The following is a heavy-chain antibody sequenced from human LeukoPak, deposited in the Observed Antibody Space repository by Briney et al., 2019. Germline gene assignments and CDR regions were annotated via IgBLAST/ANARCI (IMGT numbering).Heavy chain of an antibody. CDR2: INLNRGGT. CDR3: ARDLVLLWFGDRFHYYYYYGMDV. CDR1: GYTFTGYY. D-gene: IGHD3-10*01. Sequence: ASVKVSCKASGYTFTGYYMHWVRQAPGQGLEWMGWINLNRGGTNYAQKFQGRATMTRDTSISTAYMELSRLRSDDTAVYYCARDLVLLWFGDRFHYYYYYGMDVWGQGTTVTVSS. V-gene: IGHV1-2*02. J-gene: IGHJ6*02.